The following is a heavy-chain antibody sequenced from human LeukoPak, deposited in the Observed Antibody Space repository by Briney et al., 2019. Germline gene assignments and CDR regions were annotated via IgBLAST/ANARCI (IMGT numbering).Heavy chain of an antibody. Sequence: GGSLRLSCAASGFTFDDYGMSWVRQAPGKGLEWVSGINWNGGSTGYADSVKGRFTISRDNAKNSLYLQMNSLRAEDTALYYCARVGYSGYDPTYYFDYWGQGTLVTVSS. D-gene: IGHD5-12*01. CDR3: ARVGYSGYDPTYYFDY. CDR1: GFTFDDYG. J-gene: IGHJ4*02. CDR2: INWNGGST. V-gene: IGHV3-20*04.